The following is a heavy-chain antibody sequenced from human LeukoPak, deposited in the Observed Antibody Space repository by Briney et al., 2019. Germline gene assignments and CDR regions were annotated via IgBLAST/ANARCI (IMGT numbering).Heavy chain of an antibody. CDR1: GFTFSSYS. V-gene: IGHV3-21*06. Sequence: SGGSLRLSCAASGFTFSSYSMNWVRQAPGKGLEWVSFISSSSTYIYYADSLKGRFTISRDNAKNSLYLQMNSLRAEDTAVYHCARDGVAELMSALDYWGQGILVTVSS. CDR2: ISSSSTYI. D-gene: IGHD1-26*01. J-gene: IGHJ4*02. CDR3: ARDGVAELMSALDY.